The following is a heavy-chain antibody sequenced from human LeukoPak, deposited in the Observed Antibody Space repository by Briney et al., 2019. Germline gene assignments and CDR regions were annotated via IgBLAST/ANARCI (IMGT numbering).Heavy chain of an antibody. V-gene: IGHV4-31*03. CDR1: GGSISSGGYY. J-gene: IGHJ3*02. Sequence: SQTLSLTCTVSGGSISSGGYYWSWIRQHPGKGLEWIGYIYYSGSTYYNPSLKSRVTISVDTSKNQFSLKLSSVTAADTAVYYCARDGSYYYDSTNAFDIWGQGTMVTVSS. CDR2: IYYSGST. CDR3: ARDGSYYYDSTNAFDI. D-gene: IGHD3-22*01.